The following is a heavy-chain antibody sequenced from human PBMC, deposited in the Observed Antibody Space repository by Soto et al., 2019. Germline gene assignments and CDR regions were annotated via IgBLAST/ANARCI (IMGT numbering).Heavy chain of an antibody. CDR3: GACDSSNNR. Sequence: EGHLVQSGGGLVQPGGSLRLSCVASGFTFSNFWMNWVRQTPGKGLEWVANIKPDGTAQAYVDSVKGRFTVSRDNAKNALSLQMNSLRADDTAIYFCGACDSSNNRWGQGTLVTASS. CDR1: GFTFSNFW. CDR2: IKPDGTAQ. D-gene: IGHD2-21*02. V-gene: IGHV3-7*01. J-gene: IGHJ5*02.